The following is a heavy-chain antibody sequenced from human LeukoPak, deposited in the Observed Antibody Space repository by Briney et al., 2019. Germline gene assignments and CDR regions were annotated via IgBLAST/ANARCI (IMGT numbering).Heavy chain of an antibody. CDR1: GYTFTSYG. D-gene: IGHD3-3*01. Sequence: ASVKVSCKASGYTFTSYGISWVRQAPGQGLEWMGWINPNSGGTNYAQKFQGRVTMTTDTSTSTAYMELRSLRSDDTAVYYCARDRHSYDFWSGYIFDYWGQGTLVTVSS. CDR3: ARDRHSYDFWSGYIFDY. J-gene: IGHJ4*02. V-gene: IGHV1-18*01. CDR2: INPNSGGT.